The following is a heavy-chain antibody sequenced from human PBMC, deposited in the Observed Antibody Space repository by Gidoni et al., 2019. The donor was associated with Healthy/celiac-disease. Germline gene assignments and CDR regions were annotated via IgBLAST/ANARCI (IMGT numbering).Heavy chain of an antibody. CDR2: ISGGGGST. Sequence: EVQLVESGGGLVHLGGSLSLPCAASGFLFSSYAMSWVRQAPGKGLGWVSAISGGGGSTYYADSVKGRFTISRDNSKNTLYLQMNSLRAEDTAVYYCANLNCSSTSCYFPNWGQGTLVTVSS. D-gene: IGHD2-2*01. J-gene: IGHJ4*02. V-gene: IGHV3-23*04. CDR3: ANLNCSSTSCYFPN. CDR1: GFLFSSYA.